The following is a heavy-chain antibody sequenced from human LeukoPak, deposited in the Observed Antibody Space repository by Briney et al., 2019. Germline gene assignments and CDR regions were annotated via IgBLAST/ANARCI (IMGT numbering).Heavy chain of an antibody. V-gene: IGHV1-2*02. J-gene: IGHJ4*02. CDR1: GYTFTGYY. D-gene: IGHD5-12*01. CDR3: ATSRGYSGYESSDFDY. Sequence: ASVKVSCKASGYTFTGYYMHWVRQAPGQGLGWMGWINPNSGGTNYAQKFQGRVTMNRDTSISTAYMELSRLRSDDTAVYYCATSRGYSGYESSDFDYWGQGTLVTVSS. CDR2: INPNSGGT.